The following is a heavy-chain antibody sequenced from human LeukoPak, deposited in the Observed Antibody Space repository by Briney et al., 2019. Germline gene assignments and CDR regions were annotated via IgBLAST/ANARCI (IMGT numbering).Heavy chain of an antibody. CDR2: IYHSGST. Sequence: SETLSLTCTVSGGSISSYYWGWVRQPPGKGLEWIGSIYHSGSTYYNPSLKSRVTISVDTSRNQFSLNLSSVTAADTAVYYCARHYGPWGQGTLVAVSS. V-gene: IGHV4-39*01. CDR3: ARHYGP. D-gene: IGHD4-17*01. J-gene: IGHJ5*02. CDR1: GGSISSYY.